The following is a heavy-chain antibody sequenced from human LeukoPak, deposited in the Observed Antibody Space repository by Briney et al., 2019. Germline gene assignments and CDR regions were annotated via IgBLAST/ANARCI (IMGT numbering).Heavy chain of an antibody. J-gene: IGHJ4*02. CDR3: AKLRSGDPVAATNY. D-gene: IGHD2-15*01. V-gene: IGHV3-23*01. CDR1: GFIFSNYA. CDR2: ISGSDGST. Sequence: PGGSLRLPCAASGFIFSNYAMSWVRQAPGKGLEWVSTISGSDGSTYYADSVEGRFTISRDNSKNTPYLQMNSLRVDDTAVYYCAKLRSGDPVAATNYWGQGTLVTVSS.